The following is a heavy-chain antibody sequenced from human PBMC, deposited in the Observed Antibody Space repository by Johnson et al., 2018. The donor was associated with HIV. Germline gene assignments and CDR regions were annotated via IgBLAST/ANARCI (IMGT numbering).Heavy chain of an antibody. CDR1: GFTFSNYG. CDR3: ARKVRFGPFDI. Sequence: QVQLVESGGGVVQPGRSLRLSCAASGFTFSNYGMHWVRQAPGKGLEWVAVIWYDGSNKYYADFVKGRFTISRDNSKNTLYLQMNSLRAEDTAVYYCARKVRFGPFDIWGQGTMVTVSS. D-gene: IGHD3-10*01. V-gene: IGHV3-33*01. J-gene: IGHJ3*02. CDR2: IWYDGSNK.